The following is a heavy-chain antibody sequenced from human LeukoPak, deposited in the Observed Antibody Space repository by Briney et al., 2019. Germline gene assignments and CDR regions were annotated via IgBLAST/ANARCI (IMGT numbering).Heavy chain of an antibody. D-gene: IGHD3-22*01. V-gene: IGHV3-64*01. CDR3: ARGGQSKYDSSGYLNYFDY. CDR1: GFTFSSYV. Sequence: GGSLRLSCAASGFTFSSYVMYWVRQAPGKGLEYVSSISSNGGSTYYANSVKGRFTLSRDNSKNTLYLQMGSLRAEDMAVYYCARGGQSKYDSSGYLNYFDYWGQGTLVTVSS. CDR2: ISSNGGST. J-gene: IGHJ4*02.